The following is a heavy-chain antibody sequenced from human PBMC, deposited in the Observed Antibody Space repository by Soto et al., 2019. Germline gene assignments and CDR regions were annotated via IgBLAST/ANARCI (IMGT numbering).Heavy chain of an antibody. J-gene: IGHJ6*02. Sequence: EVQLVESGGGLVQPGGSLRLSCAASGFSFSTYSMNWVRQAPGKGLEWVSYISSRSYTIYYVDSVKGRFTISRDNAKNSLYLQMNGLRDEDPAVYYCARGGSSSDNGMDVWGQGTTVTVSS. CDR1: GFSFSTYS. CDR3: ARGGSSSDNGMDV. D-gene: IGHD6-6*01. CDR2: ISSRSYTI. V-gene: IGHV3-48*02.